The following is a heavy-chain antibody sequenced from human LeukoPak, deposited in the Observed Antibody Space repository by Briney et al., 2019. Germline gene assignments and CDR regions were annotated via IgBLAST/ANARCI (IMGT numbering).Heavy chain of an antibody. V-gene: IGHV3-21*01. CDR3: ARDRNYDYIWGSYRPDYFDY. CDR2: ISSSSSYI. Sequence: GGSLRLSCAASGFTFSSYTMNWVRQAPGKGLEWVSSISSSSSYIYYADSVKGRFTISRDNAKNSLYLQMNSLRAEDTAVYYCARDRNYDYIWGSYRPDYFDYWGQGTLVTLSS. J-gene: IGHJ4*02. CDR1: GFTFSSYT. D-gene: IGHD3-16*02.